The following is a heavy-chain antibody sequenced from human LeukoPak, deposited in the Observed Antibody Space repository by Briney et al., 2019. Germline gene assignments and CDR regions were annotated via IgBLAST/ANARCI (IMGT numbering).Heavy chain of an antibody. CDR1: GFTFSSYS. CDR2: ISSSSSYI. Sequence: GGFLRLSCAASGFTFSSYSMNWVRQAPGKGLEWVSPISSSSSYIYYADSVKGRFTISRDNAKNSLYLQMNSLRAEDTAVYYCARDMDYPVEYYYYYMDVWGKGTTVTVSS. CDR3: ARDMDYPVEYYYYYMDV. V-gene: IGHV3-21*01. D-gene: IGHD3/OR15-3a*01. J-gene: IGHJ6*03.